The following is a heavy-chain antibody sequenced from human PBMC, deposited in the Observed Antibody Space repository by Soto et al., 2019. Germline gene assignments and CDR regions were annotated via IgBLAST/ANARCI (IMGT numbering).Heavy chain of an antibody. Sequence: GASVKVSCKASGYTLTSYGISWLRQAPGQGLEWMGWISAYNGNTNYAQKLQGRVTMTTDTSTSTAYMELRSLRSDDTAVYYCARDTPFKGLDYWGQGTLVTVSS. CDR1: GYTLTSYG. V-gene: IGHV1-18*04. CDR2: ISAYNGNT. CDR3: ARDTPFKGLDY. J-gene: IGHJ4*02.